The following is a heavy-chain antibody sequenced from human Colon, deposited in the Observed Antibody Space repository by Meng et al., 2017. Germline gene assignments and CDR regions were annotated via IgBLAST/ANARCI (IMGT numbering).Heavy chain of an antibody. V-gene: IGHV4-39*01. J-gene: IGHJ4*02. CDR2: VYYDGST. CDR3: ARFAGNYVWGNSRYIF. Sequence: QLQLQESGPGLVKPSETLSLTCIVSGDSISSSSYYWGWIRQTPGKELDWIASVYYDGSTYYNPSLTSLKSRLTISIDTSKNQFSLRLSSVTAADMAVYFCARFAGNYVWGNSRYIFWGRGTLVTVSS. CDR1: GDSISSSSYY. D-gene: IGHD3-16*02.